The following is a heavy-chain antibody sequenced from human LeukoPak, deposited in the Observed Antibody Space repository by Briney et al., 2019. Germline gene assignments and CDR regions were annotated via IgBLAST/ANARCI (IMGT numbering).Heavy chain of an antibody. J-gene: IGHJ4*02. Sequence: SGTLSLTCAVSGGSLSSYYWSWIRQPPGKGLEWVGYIYYSGSTDYNPSLKSRVTISVDTSKNQFSLKLSSVTAADTAVYYCAREGVTKYYFDYWGQGTLVTVSS. V-gene: IGHV4-59*01. CDR3: AREGVTKYYFDY. CDR2: IYYSGST. CDR1: GGSLSSYY. D-gene: IGHD4-23*01.